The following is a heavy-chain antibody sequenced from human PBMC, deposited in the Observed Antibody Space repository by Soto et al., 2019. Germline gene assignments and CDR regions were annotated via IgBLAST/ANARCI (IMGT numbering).Heavy chain of an antibody. D-gene: IGHD3-22*01. J-gene: IGHJ1*01. V-gene: IGHV3-33*01. Sequence: GGSLRLSCAASGFTFSSYGMHWVRQAPGKGLEWVAVIWYDGSNKYYADSVKGRFTISRDNSKNTLYLQMNSLRADDTAVYYCARSYYYDSSGYYRSCFQHWGQGT. CDR1: GFTFSSYG. CDR2: IWYDGSNK. CDR3: ARSYYYDSSGYYRSCFQH.